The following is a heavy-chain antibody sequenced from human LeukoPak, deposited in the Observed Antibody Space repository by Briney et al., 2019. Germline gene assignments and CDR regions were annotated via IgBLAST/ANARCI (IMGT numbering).Heavy chain of an antibody. CDR1: GYTFTSYS. J-gene: IGHJ5*02. D-gene: IGHD2-21*02. Sequence: GASVKVSCKASGYTFTSYSMHWVRQAPGQGLEWMGIINPSGGSTTYAQKFQGRVTMIRDTSTSTVYMELSSLRSEDTAVYYCARGGSCNSASGGDCSHLLIAWGQGTLVTVSS. V-gene: IGHV1-46*01. CDR3: ARGGSCNSASGGDCSHLLIA. CDR2: INPSGGST.